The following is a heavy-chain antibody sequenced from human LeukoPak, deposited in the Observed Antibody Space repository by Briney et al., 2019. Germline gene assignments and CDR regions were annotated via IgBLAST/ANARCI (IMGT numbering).Heavy chain of an antibody. Sequence: GGSLRLSCAASGFTFSSYGMHWVRQAPGKGLEWVAFIRYDGSNKYYADSVKGRFTISRDNSKNTLYLQMNSLRAEDTAVYYCAKGGNYDSSGYYYVSYFDYWGRGTLVTVSS. CDR1: GFTFSSYG. CDR2: IRYDGSNK. D-gene: IGHD3-22*01. CDR3: AKGGNYDSSGYYYVSYFDY. J-gene: IGHJ4*02. V-gene: IGHV3-30*02.